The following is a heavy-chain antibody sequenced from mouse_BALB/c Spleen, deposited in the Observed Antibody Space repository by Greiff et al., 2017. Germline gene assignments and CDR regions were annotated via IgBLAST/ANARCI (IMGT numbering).Heavy chain of an antibody. D-gene: IGHD1-1*01. CDR2: ISSGGGST. Sequence: EVQLVESGGGLVKPGGSLKLSCAASGFAFSSYDMSWVRQTPEKRLEWVAYISSGGGSTYYPDTVKGRFTISRDNAKNTLYLQMSSLKSEDTAMYYCARYYYGRGKYYYAMDYWGQGTSVTVSS. CDR1: GFAFSSYD. CDR3: ARYYYGRGKYYYAMDY. V-gene: IGHV5-12-1*01. J-gene: IGHJ4*01.